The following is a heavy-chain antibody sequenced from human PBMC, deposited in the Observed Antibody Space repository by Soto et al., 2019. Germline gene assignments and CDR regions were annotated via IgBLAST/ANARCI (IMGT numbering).Heavy chain of an antibody. Sequence: SETLSLTCTVSGASVNSGGYYWNWVRLLPGRCLEWIGYIYFTGNTYYNPSLESRVTISVDTSKNQFSLKLSSVTAADTAVYYCARFSRGYSYGYYYYGMDVWGQGTTVTVSS. CDR1: GASVNSGGYY. V-gene: IGHV4-31*03. CDR3: ARFSRGYSYGYYYYGMDV. D-gene: IGHD5-18*01. CDR2: IYFTGNT. J-gene: IGHJ6*02.